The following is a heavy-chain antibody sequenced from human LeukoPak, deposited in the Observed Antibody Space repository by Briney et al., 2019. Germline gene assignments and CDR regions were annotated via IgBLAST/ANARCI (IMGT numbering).Heavy chain of an antibody. J-gene: IGHJ2*01. Sequence: SVKVSCKASGGTFSSYAISWVRQAPGQGLEWMGGIIPIFGTANYAQKFQGRVTITADESTSTAYMELSSLRSEDTAVYYCARSYGDYQGWYFDLWGRGTLVTVSS. V-gene: IGHV1-69*13. CDR3: ARSYGDYQGWYFDL. CDR2: IIPIFGTA. D-gene: IGHD4-17*01. CDR1: GGTFSSYA.